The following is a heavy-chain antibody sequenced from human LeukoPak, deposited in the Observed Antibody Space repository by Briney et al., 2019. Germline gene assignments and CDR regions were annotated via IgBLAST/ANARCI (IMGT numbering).Heavy chain of an antibody. CDR2: ISGSGGST. J-gene: IGHJ4*02. V-gene: IGHV3-23*01. Sequence: GGSLRLSCAASGFTFSSYAMSWVRQAPGKGLEWVSAISGSGGSTYYADSVKGRFAISRDNSKNTLYLQMNSLRAEDTAVYYCAKDYGATHYYDSSGYYLWGQGTLVTVSS. CDR3: AKDYGATHYYDSSGYYL. CDR1: GFTFSSYA. D-gene: IGHD3-22*01.